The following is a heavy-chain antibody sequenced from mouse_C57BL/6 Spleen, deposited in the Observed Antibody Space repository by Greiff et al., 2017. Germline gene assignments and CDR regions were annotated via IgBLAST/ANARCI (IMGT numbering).Heavy chain of an antibody. J-gene: IGHJ4*01. CDR3: ARWLLLYYAMDY. V-gene: IGHV1-42*01. D-gene: IGHD2-3*01. Sequence: EVQLVESGPELVKPGASVKISCKASGYSFTGYYMNWVKQSPEKSLEWIGEINPSTGGTTYNQKFKAKATLTVDKSSSTAYMQLKSLTSEDSAVYYCARWLLLYYAMDYWGQGTSVTVSS. CDR2: INPSTGGT. CDR1: GYSFTGYY.